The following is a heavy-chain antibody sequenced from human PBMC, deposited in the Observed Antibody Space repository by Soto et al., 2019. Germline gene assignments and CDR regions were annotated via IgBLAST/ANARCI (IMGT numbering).Heavy chain of an antibody. Sequence: SQTLSLTCAISGDSVSGNSAAWNWIRQSPSRGLEWLGRTYYRSRWYNEYAVSVKGRITVTPDTSKNQFSLHLNSVTPEDTAVYYCARESPYYVSSDRYLDYWGQGALVTVSA. V-gene: IGHV6-1*01. D-gene: IGHD3-16*01. J-gene: IGHJ4*02. CDR2: TYYRSRWYN. CDR3: ARESPYYVSSDRYLDY. CDR1: GDSVSGNSAA.